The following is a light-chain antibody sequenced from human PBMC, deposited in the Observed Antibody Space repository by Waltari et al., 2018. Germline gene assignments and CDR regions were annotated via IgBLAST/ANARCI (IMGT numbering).Light chain of an antibody. CDR2: EDN. V-gene: IGLV6-57*03. Sequence: NFMLTQPHSVSESPGKTVTISCPRSSGSIARNYVPWYQQRPGSAPTTVIYEDNQRPSGVPDRFSGSIDSSSNSASLTISGLKTEDEADYYCQSYDSSNRVFGGGTKLTVL. CDR1: SGSIARNY. J-gene: IGLJ3*02. CDR3: QSYDSSNRV.